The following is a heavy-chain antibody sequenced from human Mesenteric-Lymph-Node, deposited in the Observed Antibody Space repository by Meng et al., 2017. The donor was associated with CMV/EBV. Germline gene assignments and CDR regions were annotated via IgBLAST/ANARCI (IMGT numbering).Heavy chain of an antibody. CDR1: GRCFRWFF. J-gene: IGHJ4*02. CDR3: ARHQRWLKSEGGFNY. CDR2: INHSGST. D-gene: IGHD4-23*01. Sequence: QIPQWGGGLFEASGTRVLSRGVYGRCFRWFFRSRHRQAAGKGVEGIWEINHSGSTNYNPSLKRRVTISVDTSKNQFSLKLSSVTAADTAVYYCARHQRWLKSEGGFNYWGQGTLVTVSS. V-gene: IGHV4-34*02.